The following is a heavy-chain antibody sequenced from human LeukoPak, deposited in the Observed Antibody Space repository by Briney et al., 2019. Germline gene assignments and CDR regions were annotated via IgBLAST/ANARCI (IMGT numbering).Heavy chain of an antibody. V-gene: IGHV3-15*01. D-gene: IGHD6-13*01. J-gene: IGHJ4*02. Sequence: SGGSLRLSCAASGFTFSNAWVSWVRQAPGKGLEWVGRIKSKTDGGTTDYAAPVKGRFTISRDDSKNTLYLQMNSLKTEDTAVYYCTTGIAAPLSPLDYWGQGTLVTVSS. CDR3: TTGIAAPLSPLDY. CDR2: IKSKTDGGTT. CDR1: GFTFSNAW.